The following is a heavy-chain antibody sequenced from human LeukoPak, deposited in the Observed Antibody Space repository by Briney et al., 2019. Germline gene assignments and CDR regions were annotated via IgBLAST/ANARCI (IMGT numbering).Heavy chain of an antibody. Sequence: SETLSLTCAIYGGSFSGYYWSWIRQPPGKGLEWIGEINHSGSTSYNPSLKSRVTISVDTSKNQFSLKLSSVTAADTAVYYCARGSWGGFDPWGQGTLVTVSS. CDR1: GGSFSGYY. CDR3: ARGSWGGFDP. D-gene: IGHD3-16*01. V-gene: IGHV4-34*01. CDR2: INHSGST. J-gene: IGHJ5*02.